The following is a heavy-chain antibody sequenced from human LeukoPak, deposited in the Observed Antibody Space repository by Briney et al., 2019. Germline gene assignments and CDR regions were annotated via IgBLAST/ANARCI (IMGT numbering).Heavy chain of an antibody. CDR3: ARHVRPLDSMVLGLINY. Sequence: SETLSLTCTVSGGSISSSNYYWGWIRQPPGKGLEWIGSIYYGGNSYYNPSLKSRVTISVDTSKNQLSLKVTSVTAADTAVYYCARHVRPLDSMVLGLINYWGQGTLVTVSS. D-gene: IGHD3-10*01. J-gene: IGHJ4*02. V-gene: IGHV4-39*01. CDR2: IYYGGNS. CDR1: GGSISSSNYY.